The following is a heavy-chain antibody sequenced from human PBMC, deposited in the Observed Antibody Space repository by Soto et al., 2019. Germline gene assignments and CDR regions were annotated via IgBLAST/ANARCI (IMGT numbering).Heavy chain of an antibody. CDR2: INHSGST. CDR3: ATRDLGYSSGGPI. V-gene: IGHV4-34*01. CDR1: GGSFSGYY. Sequence: QVQLQQWGAGLLKPSETLSLTCAVYGGSFSGYYWSWIRQPPGKGLEWIGEINHSGSTNYNPSLKSRVTISVDTSKNQFSLKLSSVTAADTAVYYCATRDLGYSSGGPIWGQGTMVTVSS. D-gene: IGHD6-19*01. J-gene: IGHJ3*02.